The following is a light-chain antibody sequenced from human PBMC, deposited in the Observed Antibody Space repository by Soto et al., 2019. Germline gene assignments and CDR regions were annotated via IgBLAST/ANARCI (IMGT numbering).Light chain of an antibody. V-gene: IGKV4-1*01. CDR3: HQYADTPRT. CDR1: HSVLYSPNNKNY. CDR2: WAS. J-gene: IGKJ1*01. Sequence: DIVMTQSPDSLAVSLGERATSNCKSSHSVLYSPNNKNYLAWYQKKPGQPPKLLIYWASNRESGVPDRFSGSGSATDFTLTISSLQAEDVATYYCHQYADTPRTFGQGTKVEIK.